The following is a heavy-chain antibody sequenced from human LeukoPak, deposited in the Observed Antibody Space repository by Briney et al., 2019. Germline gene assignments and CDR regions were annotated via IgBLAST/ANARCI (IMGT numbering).Heavy chain of an antibody. Sequence: PGRSLRLSCAASGFTFSSYAMHWVRQAPGKGLEWVAVISYDGNNKYYADSVKGRFTISRDNSKNTLYLQMNSLRTEDTAVYYCARENRASGYFDYWGQGTLATVSS. CDR1: GFTFSSYA. J-gene: IGHJ4*02. V-gene: IGHV3-30-3*01. CDR2: ISYDGNNK. CDR3: ARENRASGYFDY. D-gene: IGHD3-10*01.